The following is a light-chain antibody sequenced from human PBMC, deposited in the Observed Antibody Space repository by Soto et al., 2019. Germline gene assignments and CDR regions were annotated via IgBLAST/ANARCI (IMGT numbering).Light chain of an antibody. V-gene: IGKV3-20*01. CDR2: GAS. CDR3: QQGIP. Sequence: EIVLTQSPGTLSLSPGERATLSCRASQSVSSSYLAWYQQKPGQAPRLLIYGASSRATGIPDRFSGSGSGRDFTLTISRLEPEDLAVYYCQQGIPFGPGTKVDIK. J-gene: IGKJ3*01. CDR1: QSVSSSY.